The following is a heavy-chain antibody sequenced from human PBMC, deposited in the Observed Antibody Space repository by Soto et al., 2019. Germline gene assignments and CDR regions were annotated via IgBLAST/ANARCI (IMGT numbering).Heavy chain of an antibody. CDR3: AKGGRRRGSYHPPDY. J-gene: IGHJ4*02. Sequence: EVQLLESGGGFVQRGGSLRLSCAASGFTFSSYAMTWVRQAPGKGLEWVSAVSETAGSTFYADSVKGRFTISRDNSKNMLYLQMNSLRAEDNAIYYCAKGGRRRGSYHPPDYWGQGTLVTVSS. V-gene: IGHV3-23*01. CDR1: GFTFSSYA. CDR2: VSETAGST. D-gene: IGHD1-26*01.